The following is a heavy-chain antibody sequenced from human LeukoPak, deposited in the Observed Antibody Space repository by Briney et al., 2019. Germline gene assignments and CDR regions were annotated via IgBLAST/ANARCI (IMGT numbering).Heavy chain of an antibody. CDR1: GFTFNNYA. CDR2: ISGSGFDT. CDR3: AKRAYYYYMDV. V-gene: IGHV3-23*01. Sequence: GGSLRLSCAASGFTFNNYAMSWVRQAPGKGLEWASGISGSGFDTYYADSVKGRFTISRDNSKNTLYLQMNSLRAEDTAVYYCAKRAYYYYMDVWGKGTTLTVSS. J-gene: IGHJ6*03.